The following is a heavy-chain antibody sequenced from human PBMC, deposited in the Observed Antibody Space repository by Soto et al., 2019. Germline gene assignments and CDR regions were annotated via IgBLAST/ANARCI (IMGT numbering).Heavy chain of an antibody. J-gene: IGHJ4*02. V-gene: IGHV1-69*01. CDR1: GGSFNRHT. D-gene: IGHD3-22*01. CDR3: ARGWGYDSTDYYYAY. CDR2: IIPIFGKA. Sequence: QVQLVQSGAEVRKPGSSVRVSCKASGGSFNRHTISWVRQAPGQGLVWMGGIIPIFGKANHAQKFQGRVTIIADESTSTVYMELSSLRSDDTAIYYCARGWGYDSTDYYYAYWGQGTLVIVSS.